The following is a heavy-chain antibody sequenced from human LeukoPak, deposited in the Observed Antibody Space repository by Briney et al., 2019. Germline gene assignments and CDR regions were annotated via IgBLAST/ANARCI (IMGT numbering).Heavy chain of an antibody. J-gene: IGHJ3*02. CDR3: ARVVYCSGGICHIFAFDI. Sequence: ASVKVSCKASGYTFTSYGISWVRQAPGQGLEWMGWISAYNGNTNYAQKLQGRVTMTTDTSTSTAYMELRSLRSDDTAVYYCARVVYCSGGICHIFAFDIWGQGTMVTVSS. CDR1: GYTFTSYG. CDR2: ISAYNGNT. V-gene: IGHV1-18*01. D-gene: IGHD2-15*01.